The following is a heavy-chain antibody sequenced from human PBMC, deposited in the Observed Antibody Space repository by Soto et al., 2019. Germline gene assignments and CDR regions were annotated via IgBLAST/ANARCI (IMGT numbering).Heavy chain of an antibody. Sequence: QVQLPASGPGLLKPSETLSLTGTVSGGSISRYCWSWVRQPPAPGLERIGRICNSGSTNYHPSLTRRVTISVETQMNQFSLQLRSATVADTAVYYCAGGGSIVVATRRPMDVRGKGTTVTVA. D-gene: IGHD3-22*01. CDR2: ICNSGST. CDR1: GGSISRYC. V-gene: IGHV4-59*03. CDR3: AGGGSIVVATRRPMDV. J-gene: IGHJ6*03.